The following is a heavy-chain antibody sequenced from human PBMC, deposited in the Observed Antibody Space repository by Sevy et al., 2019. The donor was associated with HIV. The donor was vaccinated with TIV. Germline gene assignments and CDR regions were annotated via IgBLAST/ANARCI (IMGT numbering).Heavy chain of an antibody. CDR2: ISGSGGST. D-gene: IGHD3-16*02. CDR3: AKYRGGVWGSYRYLDY. J-gene: IGHJ4*02. CDR1: GFTFSSYA. Sequence: GGSLRLSCAASGFTFSSYAMSWVRQAPGKGLEWVSAISGSGGSTYYADSVKGRFTISRDNSKNTLYLQMNSLRAEDTAVYYCAKYRGGVWGSYRYLDYWGQGTLVTVSS. V-gene: IGHV3-23*01.